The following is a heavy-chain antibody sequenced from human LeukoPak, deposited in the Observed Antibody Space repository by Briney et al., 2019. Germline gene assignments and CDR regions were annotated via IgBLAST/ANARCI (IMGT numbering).Heavy chain of an antibody. J-gene: IGHJ4*02. CDR2: IYDDGTK. Sequence: GGSLRLSRAASGFTFSNKYMGWVREAPGKGLEWVSVIYDDGTKYYPDSVKGRFTISRDNSENTLYLHMSSLRAEDTAVYYCARLDVAYFDSWGQGTLVTVSS. CDR1: GFTFSNKY. D-gene: IGHD5-12*01. V-gene: IGHV3-66*01. CDR3: ARLDVAYFDS.